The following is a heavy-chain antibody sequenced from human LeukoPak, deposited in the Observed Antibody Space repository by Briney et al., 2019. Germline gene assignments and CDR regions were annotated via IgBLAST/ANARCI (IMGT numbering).Heavy chain of an antibody. Sequence: PSETLSLTCTVSGGSISSSSYYWGWVRQASGKGLEWVGLIDRPAKSYATAYGASVGGRFTISRDDSKNTAYLQMDSLKTEDTALYYCTRDRGTYNWLDPWGQGTLVTVSS. J-gene: IGHJ5*02. V-gene: IGHV3-73*01. CDR1: GGSISSSS. D-gene: IGHD1-26*01. CDR3: TRDRGTYNWLDP. CDR2: IDRPAKSYAT.